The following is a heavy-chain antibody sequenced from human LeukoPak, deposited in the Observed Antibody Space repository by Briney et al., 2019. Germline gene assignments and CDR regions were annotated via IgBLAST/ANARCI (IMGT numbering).Heavy chain of an antibody. CDR2: IDPNSGDT. D-gene: IGHD4-17*01. V-gene: IGHV1-2*02. Sequence: ASVKVSCKASGYTFTGYHVHWVRRAPGQGLEWMGWIDPNSGDTDSAQKFQGRVTMTRDTPISTAYMKLNRLISDDTAVYYCARSVNRYLQHWGQGTLVTVSS. CDR3: ARSVNRYLQH. CDR1: GYTFTGYH. J-gene: IGHJ1*01.